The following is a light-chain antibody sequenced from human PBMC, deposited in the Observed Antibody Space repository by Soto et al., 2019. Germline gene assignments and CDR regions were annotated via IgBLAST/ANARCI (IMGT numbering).Light chain of an antibody. Sequence: QSVLTQPASVSGSPGQSITISCTGTSSDVGGYNYVSWYQQHPGIAPKLLIYGVTNRPSGVSPRFSGSKSGNTASLTISGLQAEDEADYYCSSYTSSSTLVFGGGTKVTVL. J-gene: IGLJ2*01. V-gene: IGLV2-14*01. CDR1: SSDVGGYNY. CDR2: GVT. CDR3: SSYTSSSTLV.